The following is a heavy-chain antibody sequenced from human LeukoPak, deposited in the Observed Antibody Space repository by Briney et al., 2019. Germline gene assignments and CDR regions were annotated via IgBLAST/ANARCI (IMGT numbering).Heavy chain of an antibody. J-gene: IGHJ4*02. CDR3: ARVIGYGQVAFDY. D-gene: IGHD5-12*01. CDR1: GFTLSDYY. V-gene: IGHV3-11*04. CDR2: IGSSVSKT. Sequence: PGRSLTLSCAASGFTLSDYYMGWIRQAPGKGLEWASYIGSSVSKTYHAGSVKGRFTIYRDNPKNSLYPQLSSLTAEDTAVYYWARVIGYGQVAFDYWGQGTLVTVSS.